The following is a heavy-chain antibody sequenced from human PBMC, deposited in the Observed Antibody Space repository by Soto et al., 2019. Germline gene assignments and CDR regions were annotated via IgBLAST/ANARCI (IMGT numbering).Heavy chain of an antibody. V-gene: IGHV3-33*01. CDR2: IWYDSSTI. CDR1: GFTFSSYG. CDR3: ARIKLVEWFFINVDVYDMDV. Sequence: GGSLRLSCAASGFTFSSYGMHWVRQAPGKGLEWVAVIWYDSSTIYYADSVEGRFTISRDNARNSVSLQMDSLRAEDAAVYYCARIKLVEWFFINVDVYDMDVWGQGTPVTVSS. J-gene: IGHJ6*02. D-gene: IGHD3-3*01.